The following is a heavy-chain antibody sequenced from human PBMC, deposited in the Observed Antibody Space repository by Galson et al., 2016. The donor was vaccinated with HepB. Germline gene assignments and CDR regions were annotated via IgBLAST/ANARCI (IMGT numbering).Heavy chain of an antibody. Sequence: SPRLSCAASGFTFSIYAMHWVRQAPGKGLEWVAVISYDGSNKYYADSVKGRFTISRDNSKNTLYLQMNSLRAEDTAVYYCASIAAAGYYYGMDVWGQGTTVTVSS. J-gene: IGHJ6*02. V-gene: IGHV3-30-3*01. CDR1: GFTFSIYA. CDR3: ASIAAAGYYYGMDV. D-gene: IGHD6-13*01. CDR2: ISYDGSNK.